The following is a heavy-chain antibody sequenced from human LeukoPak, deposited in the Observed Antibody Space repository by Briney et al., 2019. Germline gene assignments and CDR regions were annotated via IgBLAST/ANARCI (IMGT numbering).Heavy chain of an antibody. V-gene: IGHV4-59*01. CDR3: ARATNYYGSGSYYRRVYYFDY. D-gene: IGHD3-10*01. CDR1: GDSISNYY. CDR2: IYYSGST. Sequence: SETLSLTCTVSGDSISNYYWSWIRQPPGKGLEWIGYIYYSGSTNYNPSLKSRVTISVDTSKNQFSLKLSSVTAADTAVYYCARATNYYGSGSYYRRVYYFDYWGQGTLVTVSS. J-gene: IGHJ4*02.